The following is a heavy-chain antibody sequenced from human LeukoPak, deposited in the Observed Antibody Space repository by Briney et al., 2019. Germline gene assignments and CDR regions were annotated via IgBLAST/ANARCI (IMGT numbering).Heavy chain of an antibody. CDR1: GFTFSSYA. CDR2: ISYDGSNK. CDR3: ARGERGYYDSSGYFGYFDY. V-gene: IGHV3-30*04. J-gene: IGHJ4*02. D-gene: IGHD3-22*01. Sequence: PGRSLRLSCAASGFTFSSYAMHWVRQAPGKGLEWVAVISYDGSNKYYADSVKGRFTISRDNSKNTLYLQMNSLRAEDTAVYYCARGERGYYDSSGYFGYFDYWGQGTLVTVSS.